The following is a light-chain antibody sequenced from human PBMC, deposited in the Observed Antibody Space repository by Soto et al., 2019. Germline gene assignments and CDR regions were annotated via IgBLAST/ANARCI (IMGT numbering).Light chain of an antibody. CDR1: SSDIGVYPY. CDR2: EVT. CDR3: SSYSATNTLV. Sequence: QSALTQPASVSGSPGQSITISCTGTSSDIGVYPYVSWYQQHPAKVPKLIIYEVTNRPSGVTGRFSGSKSQNSASLTISGLQADDEADYYCSSYSATNTLVFGSGTKVTVL. V-gene: IGLV2-14*01. J-gene: IGLJ1*01.